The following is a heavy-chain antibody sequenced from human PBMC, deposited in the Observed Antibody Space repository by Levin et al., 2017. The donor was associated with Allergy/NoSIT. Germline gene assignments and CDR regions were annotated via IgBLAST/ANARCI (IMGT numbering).Heavy chain of an antibody. J-gene: IGHJ4*02. V-gene: IGHV3-48*01. CDR3: ARGARTPMVKYLDY. CDR2: ISSGTGTV. CDR1: GFIFSSYS. Sequence: GGSLRLSCAASGFIFSSYSMNWVRQAPGKGLEWVSYISSGTGTVYYADSVKGRFTISRDNAKNSLYLQMNSLRAEDTAVYYCARGARTPMVKYLDYWGQGTLVTVSS. D-gene: IGHD5-18*01.